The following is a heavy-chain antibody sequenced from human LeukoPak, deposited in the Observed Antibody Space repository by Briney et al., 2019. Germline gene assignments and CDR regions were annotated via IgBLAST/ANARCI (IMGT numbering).Heavy chain of an antibody. CDR3: ARSLWGGAFDV. CDR2: TYYRSKWFN. D-gene: IGHD3-16*01. V-gene: IGHV6-1*01. J-gene: IGHJ3*01. Sequence: SQTLSLTCAISGDSVSGNSGIWNWIRQSPSRGLGWLGKTYYRSKWFNDSAVSVKSRITINPDTSKNQFSLHLNSVTPEDTAVYYCARSLWGGAFDVWGQGTMVAVSS. CDR1: GDSVSGNSGI.